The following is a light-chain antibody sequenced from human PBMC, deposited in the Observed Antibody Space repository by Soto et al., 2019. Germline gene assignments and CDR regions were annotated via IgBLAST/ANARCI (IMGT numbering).Light chain of an antibody. Sequence: QSVLTQPASVSGSPGRSVTISCTGTSSYIGGFNYVSWYQHLPGRAPKLIIYDVTNRPSGISYRFSASKSGRTASLTISGLQAEDEAYYYCSSYSSSTTHVVFGGGTKLTVL. CDR1: SSYIGGFNY. CDR2: DVT. CDR3: SSYSSSTTHVV. V-gene: IGLV2-14*03. J-gene: IGLJ2*01.